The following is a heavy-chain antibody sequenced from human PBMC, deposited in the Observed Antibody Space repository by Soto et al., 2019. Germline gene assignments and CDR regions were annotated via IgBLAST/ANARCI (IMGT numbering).Heavy chain of an antibody. D-gene: IGHD6-19*01. CDR3: ARRLGSGWYAEDY. CDR1: GDSMCSGAW. CDR2: INHSGNT. Sequence: SETLALTCAFPGDSMCSGAWWGCVRKSPGKGLEWIGEINHSGNTNYNPSLKSRVTISVDTSKNQFSLKLSSVTAADTAVYYCARRLGSGWYAEDYLGQGTLVTVSS. V-gene: IGHV4-4*02. J-gene: IGHJ4*02.